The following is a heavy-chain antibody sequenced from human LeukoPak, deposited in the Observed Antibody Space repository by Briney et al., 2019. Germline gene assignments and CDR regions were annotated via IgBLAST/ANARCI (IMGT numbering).Heavy chain of an antibody. J-gene: IGHJ6*04. Sequence: GGSLRLSCAAFGFTFSSSAMSWVRQAPGKGLEWVSIISGSGGNTYYTDSVKGRFTISRDNAKNSLYLQMNSLRAEDTAVYYCAELGITMIGGVWGKGTTVTISS. CDR1: GFTFSSSA. D-gene: IGHD3-10*02. CDR2: ISGSGGNT. V-gene: IGHV3-23*01. CDR3: AELGITMIGGV.